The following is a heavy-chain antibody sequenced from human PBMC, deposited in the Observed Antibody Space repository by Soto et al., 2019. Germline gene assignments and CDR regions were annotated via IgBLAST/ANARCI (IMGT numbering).Heavy chain of an antibody. CDR1: GFTFSSYA. CDR3: AKLVLRYFDWTSPLDY. V-gene: IGHV3-23*01. J-gene: IGHJ4*02. D-gene: IGHD3-9*01. CDR2: ISGSGGST. Sequence: PGGSLRLSCAASGFTFSSYAMSWVRQAPGKGLEWVSAISGSGGSTYYADSVKGRFTISRDNSKNTLYLQMNSLRAEDTAVYYCAKLVLRYFDWTSPLDYWGQGTLVTVSS.